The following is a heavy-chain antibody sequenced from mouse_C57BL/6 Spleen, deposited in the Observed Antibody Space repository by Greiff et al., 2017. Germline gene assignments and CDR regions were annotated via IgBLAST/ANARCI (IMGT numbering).Heavy chain of an antibody. CDR2: ISDGGSYT. J-gene: IGHJ2*01. CDR3: ARGKLGYFDY. CDR1: GFTFSSYA. Sequence: EVMLVESGGGLVKPGGSLKLSCAASGFTFSSYAMSWVRQTPEKRLEWVATISDGGSYTYYPDNVKGRFTISRDNAKNNLYLQMSHLKSEDTAMYYCARGKLGYFDYWGQGTTLTVSS. V-gene: IGHV5-4*03. D-gene: IGHD4-1*01.